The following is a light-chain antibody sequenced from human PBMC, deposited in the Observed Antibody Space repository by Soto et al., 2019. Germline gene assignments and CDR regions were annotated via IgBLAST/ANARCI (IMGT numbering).Light chain of an antibody. J-gene: IGKJ1*01. Sequence: DIQMTQSPSTLSASVGDRVTITCRASQSINSWLAWYQQKPGKAPKLLIYKAASLESGDPSSFSGSGSGTEVTLTISSLQPDDFATYYCQQYNSYWTFGQGTKVEIK. V-gene: IGKV1-5*03. CDR2: KAA. CDR1: QSINSW. CDR3: QQYNSYWT.